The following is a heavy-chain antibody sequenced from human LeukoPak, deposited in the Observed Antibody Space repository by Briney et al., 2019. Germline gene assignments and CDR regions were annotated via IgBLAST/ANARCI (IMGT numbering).Heavy chain of an antibody. V-gene: IGHV3-23*01. CDR3: AKDRRKMIVVVGHDAFDI. CDR1: GFSFSSYA. Sequence: GGSLRLSCAASGFSFSSYAMSWVRQAPGKGLEWVSALTGSGGSTYYADSVKGRFTISRDNSKNTVYLQMNSLRAEDTAVYYCAKDRRKMIVVVGHDAFDIWGQGTMVTVSS. CDR2: LTGSGGST. J-gene: IGHJ3*02. D-gene: IGHD3-22*01.